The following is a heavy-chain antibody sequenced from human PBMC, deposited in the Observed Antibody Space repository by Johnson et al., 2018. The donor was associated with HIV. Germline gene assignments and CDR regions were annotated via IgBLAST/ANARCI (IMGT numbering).Heavy chain of an antibody. CDR3: AKDRSMDDAFDV. J-gene: IGHJ3*01. V-gene: IGHV3-64*01. Sequence: VQLVESGGGVVQPGMSLRLSCAASGFTFSSYVMHWVRQAPGKVLDFVSGISTNGGSTYYANSVKGRFTISRDNSKNTLYLQMNSLRAEDTAVYYCAKDRSMDDAFDVWGQGTMVTVSS. CDR1: GFTFSSYV. D-gene: IGHD1-26*01. CDR2: ISTNGGST.